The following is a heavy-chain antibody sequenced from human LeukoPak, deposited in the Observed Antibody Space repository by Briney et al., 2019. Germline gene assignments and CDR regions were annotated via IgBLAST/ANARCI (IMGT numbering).Heavy chain of an antibody. CDR1: GDSISSISHY. V-gene: IGHV4-39*01. CDR2: IFYGGNI. Sequence: SETLSLTCIVSGDSISSISHYWGWIRQPPGKGLEWIGSIFYGGNIYYNPSLKSRVTISIDTSRNQFSLKLSSVTAADTAVYYCASPSHCTSDSCQKYFDYWGQGTLVTVSS. D-gene: IGHD2-2*01. CDR3: ASPSHCTSDSCQKYFDY. J-gene: IGHJ4*02.